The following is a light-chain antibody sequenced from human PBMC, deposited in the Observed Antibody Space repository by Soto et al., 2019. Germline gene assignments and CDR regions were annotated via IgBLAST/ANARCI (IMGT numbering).Light chain of an antibody. V-gene: IGKV3-20*01. CDR2: GAS. CDR3: QHYGSSPTLT. CDR1: PTTS. Sequence: EIVSTQSPGTLSLSPGERATLSCRASPTTSLAWYQQKPGQAPRLLIYGASTRATGTPDRFTGSGSGTDFTLTIIRLEPEDFAVYYCQHYGSSPTLTFGQGTRLEIK. J-gene: IGKJ5*01.